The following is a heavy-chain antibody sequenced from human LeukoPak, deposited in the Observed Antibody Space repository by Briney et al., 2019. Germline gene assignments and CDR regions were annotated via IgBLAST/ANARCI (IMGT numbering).Heavy chain of an antibody. J-gene: IGHJ4*02. D-gene: IGHD6-13*01. V-gene: IGHV1-8*01. CDR3: ASSGYSSSMYYFDY. CDR2: MNPNSGNT. CDR1: GYTFSSSD. Sequence: ASVKVSCKASGYTFSSSDINWVRQATGQGLEWMGWMNPNSGNTYYAQRFQGRVTMTRDTSISTAYMEVSSLRSEDTAVYYCASSGYSSSMYYFDYWGQGTLVTVSS.